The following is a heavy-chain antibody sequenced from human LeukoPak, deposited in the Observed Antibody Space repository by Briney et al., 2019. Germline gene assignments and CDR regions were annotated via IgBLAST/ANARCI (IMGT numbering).Heavy chain of an antibody. Sequence: PGGSLRLSCAASGFTFSSFSMNWVRQAPGKGLEWVSSISSSSGSIYYADSVKGRFTISRDNAKNSLYLQMNSLRAEDTAVYYCARDSVYGDYGMDVWGQGTTVTVSS. D-gene: IGHD4-17*01. CDR1: GFTFSSFS. V-gene: IGHV3-21*01. CDR3: ARDSVYGDYGMDV. J-gene: IGHJ6*02. CDR2: ISSSSGSI.